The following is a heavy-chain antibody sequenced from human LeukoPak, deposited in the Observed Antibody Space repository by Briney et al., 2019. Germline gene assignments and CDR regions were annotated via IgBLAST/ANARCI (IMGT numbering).Heavy chain of an antibody. V-gene: IGHV3-53*01. Sequence: GGSLRLSCAASGLTVSSNHMSWVRQAPGKGLEWVSIIYSGGSAYYADSVKGRFTISRDNAKNTLYLQMNSLRAEDTAVYYCARTRDYRFEYWGXGTLATVSS. CDR3: ARTRDYRFEY. CDR1: GLTVSSNH. D-gene: IGHD4-17*01. CDR2: IYSGGSA. J-gene: IGHJ4*02.